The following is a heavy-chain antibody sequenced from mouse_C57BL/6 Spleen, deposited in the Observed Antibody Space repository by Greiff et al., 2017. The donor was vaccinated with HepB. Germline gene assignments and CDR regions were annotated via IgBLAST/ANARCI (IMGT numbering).Heavy chain of an antibody. V-gene: IGHV1-64*01. D-gene: IGHD6-1*01. CDR1: GYTFTGYW. CDR2: IHPNSGST. J-gene: IGHJ3*01. Sequence: QVLLLQPGAELVKPGASVKLSCKASGYTFTGYWMHWVKQRPGQGLEWIGMIHPNSGSTNYNEKFKSKATLTVDTSSSTAYMQLSSLTSEDAAVYDCDRDLSGYAYWGQGTLVTVSA. CDR3: DRDLSGYAY.